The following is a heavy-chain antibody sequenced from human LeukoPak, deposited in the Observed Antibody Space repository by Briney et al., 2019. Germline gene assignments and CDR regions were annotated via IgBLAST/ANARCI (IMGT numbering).Heavy chain of an antibody. CDR1: GFTFSSYA. V-gene: IGHV3-23*01. Sequence: GRSLRLSCAASGFTFSSYAMSWVRQAPGKGLEWVSAISGSGGSTYYADSVKGRFTISRDNSKNTLHLQMNSLRAEDTAVYYCAARMTTVTTEHDYWGQGTLVTVSS. CDR3: AARMTTVTTEHDY. J-gene: IGHJ4*02. D-gene: IGHD4-17*01. CDR2: ISGSGGST.